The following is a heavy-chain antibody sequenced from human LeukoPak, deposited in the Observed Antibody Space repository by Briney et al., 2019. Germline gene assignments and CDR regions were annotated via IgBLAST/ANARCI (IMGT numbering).Heavy chain of an antibody. V-gene: IGHV4-59*01. CDR2: IYYSGST. D-gene: IGHD5-12*01. J-gene: IGHJ4*02. Sequence: SETLSLTCTVSGGSISSYYWSWIRQPPGKGLEWIGYIYYSGSTNYNPSLKSRVTISVDTSKNQFSLKLSSVTAADTAVYYCARAGIVATSFSDYWGQGTLVTVSS. CDR1: GGSISSYY. CDR3: ARAGIVATSFSDY.